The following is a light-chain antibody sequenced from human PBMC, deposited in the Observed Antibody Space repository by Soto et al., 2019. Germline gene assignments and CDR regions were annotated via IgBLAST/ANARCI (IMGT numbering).Light chain of an antibody. Sequence: DIKMTQSPSTLSASIGDRVTITCRAIQSVSRSLAWYQQKPGNAPNVLISRASDLESGVPSRFSGSGSGTEFTLTISNLQPEDFATYYCQQYNGYSRTLGQGTKVDIK. CDR2: RAS. CDR1: QSVSRS. CDR3: QQYNGYSRT. J-gene: IGKJ1*01. V-gene: IGKV1-5*03.